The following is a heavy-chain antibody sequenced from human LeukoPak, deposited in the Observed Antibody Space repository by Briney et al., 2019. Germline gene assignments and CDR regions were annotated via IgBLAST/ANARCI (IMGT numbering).Heavy chain of an antibody. CDR1: GYTFTSYG. CDR3: ARDLAIHTAMAPFDY. V-gene: IGHV1-18*01. J-gene: IGHJ4*02. Sequence: ASVKVSCKASGYTFTSYGISWVRQAPGQGLEWMGWISAYNDNTNYAQKLQGRVTMTTDTSTSTAYMELRSLRSDDTAVYYCARDLAIHTAMAPFDYWGQGTLVTVSS. D-gene: IGHD5-18*01. CDR2: ISAYNDNT.